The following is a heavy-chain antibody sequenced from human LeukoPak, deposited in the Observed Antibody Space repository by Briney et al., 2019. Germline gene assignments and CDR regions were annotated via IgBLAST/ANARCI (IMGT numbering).Heavy chain of an antibody. J-gene: IGHJ4*02. D-gene: IGHD4-17*01. Sequence: SETLSLTCTVSGGSISSYYWSWIRQPPGKGLEWIGYIYYSGSTNYNPSLKSRVTISVDTSKNQFSLKLSSVTAADTAVYYCARDKGEDGDYIIDYWGQGALVTVSS. CDR2: IYYSGST. CDR1: GGSISSYY. CDR3: ARDKGEDGDYIIDY. V-gene: IGHV4-59*01.